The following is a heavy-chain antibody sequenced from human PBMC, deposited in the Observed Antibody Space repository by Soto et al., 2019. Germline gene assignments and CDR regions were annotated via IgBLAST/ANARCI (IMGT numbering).Heavy chain of an antibody. CDR1: GFTFSTYG. Sequence: GGSRSLSCAPAGFTFSTYGMHWVRQAPGKGLERVALIWFDGSDKYYADYGKGRFTIARDNSKNTMYLQMSSLRAEDTAVYYCARLYCKSSRCYSVGAFDIRGQGTVVTVSS. V-gene: IGHV3-33*01. J-gene: IGHJ3*02. CDR2: IWFDGSDK. D-gene: IGHD2-2*01. CDR3: ARLYCKSSRCYSVGAFDI.